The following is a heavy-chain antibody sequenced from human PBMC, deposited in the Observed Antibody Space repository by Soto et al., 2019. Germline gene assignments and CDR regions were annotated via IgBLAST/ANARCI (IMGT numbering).Heavy chain of an antibody. CDR1: GGSMSSSSYY. J-gene: IGHJ4*02. CDR3: ARLPSYSYGYWDFDY. V-gene: IGHV4-39*01. D-gene: IGHD5-18*01. Sequence: PSXTLSLTCTVSGGSMSSSSYYWCWIRQPPGKGLEWIGSIYYSGSTYYNPSHKSRVTISVDTSKNQFSLKLSSVTAADTAVYYCARLPSYSYGYWDFDYWGQGTLVTVSS. CDR2: IYYSGST.